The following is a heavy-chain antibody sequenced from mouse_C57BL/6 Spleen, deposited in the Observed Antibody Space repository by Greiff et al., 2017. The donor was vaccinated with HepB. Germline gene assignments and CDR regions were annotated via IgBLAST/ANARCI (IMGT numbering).Heavy chain of an antibody. CDR1: GYTFTSYW. J-gene: IGHJ2*01. CDR2: ITPSNGGT. Sequence: QVHVKQPGTELVKPGASVKLSCKASGYTFTSYWMHWVKQRPGQGLEWIGNITPSNGGTNYNEKFKSKATLTVDKSNSTAYMQRSSLTSEDSAVYYCARGKAAQATGYWGQGTTLTVSS. CDR3: ARGKAAQATGY. D-gene: IGHD3-2*02. V-gene: IGHV1-53*01.